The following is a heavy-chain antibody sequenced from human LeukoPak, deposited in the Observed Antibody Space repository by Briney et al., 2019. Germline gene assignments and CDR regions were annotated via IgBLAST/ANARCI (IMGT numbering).Heavy chain of an antibody. CDR2: INPNSGGT. CDR3: ARDRPIAAPFDP. V-gene: IGHV1-2*02. CDR1: GYTFTGYY. Sequence: ASVKVSCKASGYTFTGYYMHWVRQAPGQGLEWMGWINPNSGGTNYAQKFQGRVTMTRDTSISTAYMELSRLRSDDTAVYYCARDRPIAAPFDPWGQGTLVTVSS. J-gene: IGHJ5*02. D-gene: IGHD6-6*01.